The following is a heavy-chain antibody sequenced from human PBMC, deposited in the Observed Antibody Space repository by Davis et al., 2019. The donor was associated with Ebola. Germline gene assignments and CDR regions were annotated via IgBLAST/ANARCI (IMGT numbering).Heavy chain of an antibody. CDR1: GFSLSTSGVG. CDR2: FYWDDDK. D-gene: IGHD3-10*01. Sequence: SGPTLVKPPQTLTLTCTFSGFSLSTSGVGVGWIRQPPGKALEWLALFYWDDDKRYSPSLKSRLTITKDTSKNQVVLTMTNMDPVDTATYYCAHSSTLWFGELLYAPGGYNWFDPWGQGTLVTVSS. CDR3: AHSSTLWFGELLYAPGGYNWFDP. V-gene: IGHV2-5*02. J-gene: IGHJ5*02.